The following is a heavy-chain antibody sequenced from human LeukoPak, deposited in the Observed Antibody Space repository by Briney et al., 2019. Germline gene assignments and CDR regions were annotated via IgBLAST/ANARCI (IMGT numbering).Heavy chain of an antibody. D-gene: IGHD1-26*01. V-gene: IGHV3-23*01. CDR1: GFTFSSYA. CDR2: ISGSGGST. CDR3: AKIGSYSGSFDY. Sequence: GGSLRLSCEASGFTFSSYAMSWVRQAPGKGLEWVSVISGSGGSTYYADSVKGRFTISRDNSKNTLYLQMNSLRAEDTAVYSCAKIGSYSGSFDYWGQGTLVTVSS. J-gene: IGHJ4*02.